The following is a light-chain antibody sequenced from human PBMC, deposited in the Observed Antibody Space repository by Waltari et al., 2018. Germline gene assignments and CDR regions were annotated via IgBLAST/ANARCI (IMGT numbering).Light chain of an antibody. V-gene: IGLV2-14*03. CDR1: SSDVGGYNY. J-gene: IGLJ3*02. CDR3: SSYTRSSTPWV. Sequence: QSALTQPASVSGSPGQSITISCTGTSSDVGGYNYVSWYQQHPGKAPKLRIYDVSNRRPGVFSRFAGSRSGNTASLTISGLQAEDEADYYCSSYTRSSTPWVFGGGTKLTVL. CDR2: DVS.